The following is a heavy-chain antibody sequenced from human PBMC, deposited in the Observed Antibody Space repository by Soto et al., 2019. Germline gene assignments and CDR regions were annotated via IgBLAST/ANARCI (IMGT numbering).Heavy chain of an antibody. CDR1: GGSISSGDYY. D-gene: IGHD3-22*01. CDR3: ARHFVAVVIKGWGY. CDR2: IYYNGNA. V-gene: IGHV4-39*01. J-gene: IGHJ4*02. Sequence: PSETLSLTCTVSGGSISSGDYYWSWIRQPPGKGLEWIGYIYYNGNAYYNPSLRSRVTMSVDTSKNQFSLKLMSVTAADTAVYYCARHFVAVVIKGWGYWGQGTLVTVS.